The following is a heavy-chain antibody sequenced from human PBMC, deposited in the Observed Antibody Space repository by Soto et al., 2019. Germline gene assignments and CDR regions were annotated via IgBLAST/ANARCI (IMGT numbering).Heavy chain of an antibody. J-gene: IGHJ2*01. V-gene: IGHV3-23*01. CDR2: ISGDSGRT. CDR1: GLTFGNYA. Sequence: EVQLWEYGGGLVQPGGSVRLSCAASGLTFGNYAMSWVRQAPGKGLEWVSAISGDSGRTYYADSVKGRFTISRDNSKNTLYLQMNTLRAEDTAVYYCAVTPNCGRDCSAASYWYFDIWGRGTLVTVSS. CDR3: AVTPNCGRDCSAASYWYFDI. D-gene: IGHD2-21*02.